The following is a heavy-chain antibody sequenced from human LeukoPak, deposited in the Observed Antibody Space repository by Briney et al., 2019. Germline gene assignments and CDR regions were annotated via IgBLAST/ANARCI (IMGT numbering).Heavy chain of an antibody. Sequence: PGGSLRLSCAASGFTFSRYDMHWVRQAPGKGLEWVAVISYDGSNKDYADSVKGRFAISRDNSRNTLFVQMNSLRAEDTAVYFCVLGHYGGLFDNWGQGTLVTVS. CDR1: GFTFSRYD. J-gene: IGHJ4*02. CDR3: VLGHYGGLFDN. D-gene: IGHD4-23*01. V-gene: IGHV3-30*09. CDR2: ISYDGSNK.